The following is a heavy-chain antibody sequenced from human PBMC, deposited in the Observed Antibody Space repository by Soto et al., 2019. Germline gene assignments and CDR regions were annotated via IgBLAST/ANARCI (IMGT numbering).Heavy chain of an antibody. J-gene: IGHJ5*02. Sequence: TGGSLRLSCAASGFTFSSYAMSWVRQAPGKGLEWVSAISGSGGSTYYADSVKGRFTISRDNSKNTLYLQMNSLRAEDTAVYYCAKGSDILTGYWIRFEPWGQGTLVTVSS. CDR1: GFTFSSYA. CDR2: ISGSGGST. D-gene: IGHD3-9*01. V-gene: IGHV3-23*01. CDR3: AKGSDILTGYWIRFEP.